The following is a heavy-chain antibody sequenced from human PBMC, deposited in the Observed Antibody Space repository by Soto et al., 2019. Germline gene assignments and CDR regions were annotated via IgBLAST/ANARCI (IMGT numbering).Heavy chain of an antibody. CDR3: AKGRITMVRGVDNWFDP. CDR2: ISWNSGSI. V-gene: IGHV3-9*01. Sequence: PRLSCAASGFTFDDYAMHWVRQAPGKGLEWVSGISWNSGSIGYVDSVKGRFTISRDNAKNSLYLQMNSLRAEDTALYYCAKGRITMVRGVDNWFDPWGQGTLVTVSS. D-gene: IGHD3-10*01. CDR1: GFTFDDYA. J-gene: IGHJ5*02.